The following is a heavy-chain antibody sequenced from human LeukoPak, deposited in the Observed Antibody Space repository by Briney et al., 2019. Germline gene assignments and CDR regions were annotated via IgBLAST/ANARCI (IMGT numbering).Heavy chain of an antibody. CDR3: AQDHAYIRFDN. J-gene: IGHJ4*02. V-gene: IGHV3-23*01. D-gene: IGHD1-1*01. Sequence: GGSLRLSCAASGFIFSSHGMNWVRQAPGKGLEWVSGVSPSGDITYYADSVKGRFTISRDNSKNRVYLQMDSLRFEDAAVYYRAQDHAYIRFDNWGQGTLVTVSS. CDR1: GFIFSSHG. CDR2: VSPSGDIT.